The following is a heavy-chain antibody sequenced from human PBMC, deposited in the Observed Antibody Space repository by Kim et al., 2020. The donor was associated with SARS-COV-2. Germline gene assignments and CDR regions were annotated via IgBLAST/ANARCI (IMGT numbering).Heavy chain of an antibody. Sequence: GESLKISCEGSGYSFTSYWIGWVRQMPGEGLEWIGTIYPGDSDTRYSPSFQGQVTISADKSINTAYLQWSSLKATDTALYYCVRHGGSGGSSAEGDHWGQGTRVTVSS. J-gene: IGHJ4*02. CDR2: IYPGDSDT. CDR1: GYSFTSYW. V-gene: IGHV5-51*01. D-gene: IGHD2-2*01. CDR3: VRHGGSGGSSAEGDH.